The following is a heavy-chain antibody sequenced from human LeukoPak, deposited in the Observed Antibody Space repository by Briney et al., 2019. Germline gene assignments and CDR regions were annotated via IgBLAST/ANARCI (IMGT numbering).Heavy chain of an antibody. CDR3: ARRVVSYDSSGYYYLGPLDY. D-gene: IGHD3-22*01. Sequence: SETLSLTCAVSGYSISSGYYWGWIRQPPGKGLEWIGNIYSSGSTYFTPSLKGRVTISVDTSKNQFSLKLSSVTAADTAVYYCARRVVSYDSSGYYYLGPLDYWGQGTLVTVSS. CDR2: IYSSGST. V-gene: IGHV4-38-2*01. CDR1: GYSISSGYY. J-gene: IGHJ4*02.